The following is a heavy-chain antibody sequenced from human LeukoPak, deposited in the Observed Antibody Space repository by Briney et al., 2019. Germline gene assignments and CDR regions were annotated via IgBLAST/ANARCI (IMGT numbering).Heavy chain of an antibody. D-gene: IGHD4-23*01. CDR1: GFTFSSYA. J-gene: IGHJ5*02. CDR2: ISGSGGST. Sequence: GGSLRLSCAASGFTFSSYAMSWVRQAPGKGLEWVSAISGSGGSTYYADSVKGRFTISRDNSKNSLYLQMNSLRVEDTAVYYCARLYGGTAFDPWGQGTLVTVSS. CDR3: ARLYGGTAFDP. V-gene: IGHV3-23*01.